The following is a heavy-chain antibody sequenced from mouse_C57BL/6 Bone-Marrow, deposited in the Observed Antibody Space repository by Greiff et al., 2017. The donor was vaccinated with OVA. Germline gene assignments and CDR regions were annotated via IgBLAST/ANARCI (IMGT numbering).Heavy chain of an antibody. V-gene: IGHV5-2*01. CDR1: EYEFPSHD. Sequence: EVKLMESGGGLVQPGESLTLSCESNEYEFPSHDMSWVRKTPEKRLELVAAINSDGGSTYYPDTMERRFIISRDNTKKTLYLQMSSLRSEDTALYYCARRGYGSSYDGYFDVWGTGTTVTVSS. CDR3: ARRGYGSSYDGYFDV. J-gene: IGHJ1*03. D-gene: IGHD1-1*01. CDR2: INSDGGST.